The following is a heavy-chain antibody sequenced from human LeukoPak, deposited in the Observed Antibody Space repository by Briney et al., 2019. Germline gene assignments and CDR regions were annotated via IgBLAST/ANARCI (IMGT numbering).Heavy chain of an antibody. D-gene: IGHD6-13*01. J-gene: IGHJ4*02. V-gene: IGHV4-61*01. CDR2: IYYSGST. CDR1: GGSISSSSYY. CDR3: AREAYSSSFFDY. Sequence: PSETLSLTCTVSGGSISSSSYYWSWIRQPPGKGLEWIGYIYYSGSTNYNPSLKSRVTISVDTSKNQFSLKLSSVTAADTAVYYCAREAYSSSFFDYWGQGTLVTVSS.